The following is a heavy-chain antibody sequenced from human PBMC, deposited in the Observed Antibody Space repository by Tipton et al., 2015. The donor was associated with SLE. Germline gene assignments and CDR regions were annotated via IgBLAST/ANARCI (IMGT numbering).Heavy chain of an antibody. CDR2: IYYSGST. V-gene: IGHV4-39*07. J-gene: IGHJ4*02. CDR1: GGSISSSSYY. CDR3: ARDPRGPYYFDY. Sequence: TLSLTCTVSGGSISSSSYYWGWIRQPRGKGLEWIGSIYYSGSTYYNPSLKSRVTISVDTSKNQFSLKLNSVTAADTAVYYCARDPRGPYYFDYWGQGTLVTVSS.